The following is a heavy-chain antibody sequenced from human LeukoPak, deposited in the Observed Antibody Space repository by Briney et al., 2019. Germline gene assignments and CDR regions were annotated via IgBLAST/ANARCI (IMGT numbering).Heavy chain of an antibody. Sequence: PSETLSLTCTVSGGSISSYYWSWIRQPPGKGLEWIGSIYYSGSTYYNPSLKSRVTISVDTSKNQFSLKLSSVTAADTAVYYCARQGRGIQLQTYFDYWGQGTLVTVSS. V-gene: IGHV4-59*05. CDR3: ARQGRGIQLQTYFDY. CDR1: GGSISSYY. J-gene: IGHJ4*02. D-gene: IGHD2-2*01. CDR2: IYYSGST.